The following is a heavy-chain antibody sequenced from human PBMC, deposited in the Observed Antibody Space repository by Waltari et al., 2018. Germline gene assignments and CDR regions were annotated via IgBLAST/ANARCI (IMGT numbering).Heavy chain of an antibody. CDR2: INHSGST. Sequence: QVQLQQWGAGLLKPSETLSLTCAVYGGSFSGYYWSWIRQPPGKGLEWIGEINHSGSTNYTPSLKSRVTISVDTSKNQFSLKLSSVTAADTAVYYCARGRVLLWFRNYFDYWGQGTLVTVSS. J-gene: IGHJ4*02. CDR3: ARGRVLLWFRNYFDY. CDR1: GGSFSGYY. D-gene: IGHD3-10*01. V-gene: IGHV4-34*01.